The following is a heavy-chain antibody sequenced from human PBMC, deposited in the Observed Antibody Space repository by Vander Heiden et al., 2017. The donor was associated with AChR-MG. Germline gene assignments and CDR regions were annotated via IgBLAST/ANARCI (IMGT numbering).Heavy chain of an antibody. Sequence: QVQLLESGPGLVKPSGTLSLTCAVSGDSISSSYWWSWVRQPPGQALEWIGEIYHSGRINYNPSLKSRVTISVDKSKNQFSLKLSSVTAADTAVYYCARGRRDGITIFGVANYYFDYWGQGTLVTVSS. V-gene: IGHV4-4*02. D-gene: IGHD3-3*01. J-gene: IGHJ4*02. CDR3: ARGRRDGITIFGVANYYFDY. CDR1: GDSISSSYW. CDR2: IYHSGRI.